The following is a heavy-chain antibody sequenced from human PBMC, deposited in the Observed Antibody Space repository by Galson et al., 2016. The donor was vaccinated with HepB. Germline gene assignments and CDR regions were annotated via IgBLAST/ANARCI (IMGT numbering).Heavy chain of an antibody. CDR2: ITWNSGSI. V-gene: IGHV3-9*01. D-gene: IGHD2-21*01. CDR1: GLIFDDYA. Sequence: SLRLSCAASGLIFDDYAMHWVRQAPGKGLEWVAGITWNSGSIGYADSVKGRFTISRDNAKNSLYLQMNSLRADDTALYYCVKDGGDFDYLDYWGQGTLVTVSS. J-gene: IGHJ4*02. CDR3: VKDGGDFDYLDY.